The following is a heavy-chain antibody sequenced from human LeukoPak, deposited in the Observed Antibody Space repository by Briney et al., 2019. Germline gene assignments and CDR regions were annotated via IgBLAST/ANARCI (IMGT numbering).Heavy chain of an antibody. CDR2: INPSGGST. V-gene: IGHV1-46*01. Sequence: ASVKVSCKASGYTFTSYYMHWVRQAPGQGLEWMGIINPSGGSTSYAQKFQGRVTMTTQTSTTTAFMELRGLRPEDTAVYYCARELWSGNYNIWGQGTLVIVSS. CDR3: ARELWSGNYNI. J-gene: IGHJ4*02. D-gene: IGHD3-3*01. CDR1: GYTFTSYY.